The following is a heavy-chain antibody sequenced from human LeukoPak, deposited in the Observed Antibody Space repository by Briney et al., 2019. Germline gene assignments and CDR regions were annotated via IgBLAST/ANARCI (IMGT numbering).Heavy chain of an antibody. V-gene: IGHV3-7*01. J-gene: IGHJ4*02. D-gene: IGHD3-10*01. Sequence: PGGSLRLSCAASGFTFSSYWMSWVRQAPGKGLEWVANIKQDGSEKYYVDSVKGRFTISRDNAKNSLYLQMNSLRAEDTAVYYCAREGLLWFGELGGYYFDYWGQGTLVTASS. CDR2: IKQDGSEK. CDR3: AREGLLWFGELGGYYFDY. CDR1: GFTFSSYW.